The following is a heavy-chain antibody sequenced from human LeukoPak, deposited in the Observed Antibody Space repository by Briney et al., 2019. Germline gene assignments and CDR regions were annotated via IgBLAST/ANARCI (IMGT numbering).Heavy chain of an antibody. CDR2: ISSSSSYI. CDR3: ARGVFAVAGINYFDY. CDR1: GFTFSSYS. D-gene: IGHD6-19*01. Sequence: GGSLRLSCAASGFTFSSYSMNWVRQAPGKRLEWVSSISSSSSYIYYADSVKGRFTISRDNAKNSLYLQMNSLRAEDTAVYYCARGVFAVAGINYFDYWGQGTLVTVSS. J-gene: IGHJ4*02. V-gene: IGHV3-21*01.